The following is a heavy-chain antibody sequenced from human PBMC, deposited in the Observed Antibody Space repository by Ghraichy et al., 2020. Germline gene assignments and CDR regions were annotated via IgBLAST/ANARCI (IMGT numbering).Heavy chain of an antibody. CDR2: ISGSGGST. CDR1: GFTFSSYA. J-gene: IGHJ3*02. CDR3: AKYFGTRETAMAGRLGAFDI. D-gene: IGHD5-18*01. Sequence: GGSLRLSCAASGFTFSSYAMSWVRQAPGKGLEWVSAISGSGGSTYYADSVKGRFTISRDNSKNTLYLQMNSLRAEDTAVYYCAKYFGTRETAMAGRLGAFDIWGQGTMVTVSS. V-gene: IGHV3-23*01.